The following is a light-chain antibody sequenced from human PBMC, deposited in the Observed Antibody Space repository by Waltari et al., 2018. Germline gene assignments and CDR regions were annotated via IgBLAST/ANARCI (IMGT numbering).Light chain of an antibody. CDR1: QRIGTN. CDR3: QQYDNWPPRT. J-gene: IGKJ2*01. Sequence: EIVMTQSPATLSVSPGERATLSCRASQRIGTNVAWYQHKPGQAPRLLIYGASTRATGIPARFSGSGSGTDFTLTISSLQSEDFAVYYCQQYDNWPPRTFGQGTKLEIK. V-gene: IGKV3-15*01. CDR2: GAS.